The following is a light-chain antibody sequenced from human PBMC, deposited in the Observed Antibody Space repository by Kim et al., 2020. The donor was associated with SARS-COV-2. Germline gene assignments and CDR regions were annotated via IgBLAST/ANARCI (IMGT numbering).Light chain of an antibody. V-gene: IGLV3-19*01. CDR3: KSRDSRGKVV. Sequence: VALGQTVRITGQGDSLRNYYATWYQQKARQAPVLVFYAKDKRPSGVPDRFSGSTSGNTASLTITGAQAADEADYYCKSRDSRGKVVFGGGTQLTVL. J-gene: IGLJ2*01. CDR1: SLRNYY. CDR2: AKD.